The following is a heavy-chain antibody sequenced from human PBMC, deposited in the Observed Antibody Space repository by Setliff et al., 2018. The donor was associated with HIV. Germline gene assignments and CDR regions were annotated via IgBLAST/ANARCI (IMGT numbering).Heavy chain of an antibody. CDR1: GFTFEVYA. D-gene: IGHD6-19*01. V-gene: IGHV3-9*01. CDR3: GGAGGWQA. CDR2: ISGNSGRT. J-gene: IGHJ4*02. Sequence: GGSLRLSCAASGFTFEVYAMHWVRQAPGKGLEWVSGISGNSGRTGYADSVKGRFTVSRDSAKNSLYLQMNSLRVEDTAVYYCGGAGGWQAWGQGTLVTVSS.